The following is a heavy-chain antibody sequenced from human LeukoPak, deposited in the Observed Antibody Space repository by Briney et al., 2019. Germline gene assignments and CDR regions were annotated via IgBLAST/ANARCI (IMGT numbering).Heavy chain of an antibody. CDR1: GVSISDYY. J-gene: IGHJ5*02. CDR3: ARHWLEATKTYSYWFDP. D-gene: IGHD2-21*01. CDR2: IYRGGTI. Sequence: SETLSLTCSVSGVSISDYYWSWVRLPPGKGLEWVGYIYRGGTINYNPSLKSRVTMSFDTSKNQISLMLISVTAADTAVYYCARHWLEATKTYSYWFDPWGQGTLVTVSS. V-gene: IGHV4-4*09.